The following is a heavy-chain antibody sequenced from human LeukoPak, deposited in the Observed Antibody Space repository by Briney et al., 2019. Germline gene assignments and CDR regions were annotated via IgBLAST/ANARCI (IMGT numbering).Heavy chain of an antibody. D-gene: IGHD3-10*01. J-gene: IGHJ4*02. Sequence: PGGSLRLSCAASGFTVSSNYMSWVRQAPGKGLEWVSVIYSGGSTYYADSVKGRFTISRDSSKNTLFLQMSSLRAEDTAVHYCAREYWLRGAPYYFDYWGQGTLVTVSS. CDR3: AREYWLRGAPYYFDY. CDR2: IYSGGST. CDR1: GFTVSSNY. V-gene: IGHV3-53*01.